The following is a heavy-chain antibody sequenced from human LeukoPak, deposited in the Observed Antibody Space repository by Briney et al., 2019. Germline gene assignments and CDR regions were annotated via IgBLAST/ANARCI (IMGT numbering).Heavy chain of an antibody. J-gene: IGHJ4*02. D-gene: IGHD6-19*01. CDR2: ISYGGSNK. CDR1: GFTFSSYA. Sequence: SGGSLRLSCAASGFTFSSYAMHWARQAPGKGLEWVAVISYGGSNKYYADSVKGRFTISRDNSKNTLYLQMNSLRAEDTAVYYCASLRIAVAGNFDYWGQGTLVTVSS. CDR3: ASLRIAVAGNFDY. V-gene: IGHV3-30*04.